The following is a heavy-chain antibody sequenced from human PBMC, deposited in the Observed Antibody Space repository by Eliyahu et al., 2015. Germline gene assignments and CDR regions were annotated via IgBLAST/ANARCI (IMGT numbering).Heavy chain of an antibody. CDR1: GGTFSSXA. J-gene: IGHJ4*02. CDR2: IIPIFGTX. Sequence: QVQLVQSGAEVKKPGSSVXVSCKASGGTFSSXAIXWVRQAPGQGLEWMGGIIPIFGTXNYXQKFQGRVTITADESTSTAYMELSSLRSEDTAVYYCFGSGSYKFDYWGQGTLVTVSS. V-gene: IGHV1-69*01. CDR3: FGSGSYKFDY. D-gene: IGHD3-10*01.